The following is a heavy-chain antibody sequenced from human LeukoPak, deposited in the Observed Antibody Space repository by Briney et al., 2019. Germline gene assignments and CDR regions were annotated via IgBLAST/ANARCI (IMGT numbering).Heavy chain of an antibody. V-gene: IGHV3-7*01. D-gene: IGHD1-26*01. Sequence: SGGSLRLSCAASGFTLSSYWMIWVRQAPGKGLEWVANIKQDGSEKYYVDSVKGRFTISRDNSKNTLYLQMNSLRAEDTAVYYCAKDWSSGSHPDAFDIWGQGTMVTVSS. CDR2: IKQDGSEK. CDR3: AKDWSSGSHPDAFDI. J-gene: IGHJ3*02. CDR1: GFTLSSYW.